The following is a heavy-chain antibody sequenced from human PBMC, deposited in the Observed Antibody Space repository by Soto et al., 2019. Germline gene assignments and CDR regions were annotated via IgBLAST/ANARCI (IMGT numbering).Heavy chain of an antibody. J-gene: IGHJ5*02. D-gene: IGHD1-1*01. Sequence: ASVKVSCKASGYTFTSYGISWVRQAPGQGLEWMGWISAYNGNTNYAQKLQGRVTMTTDTSTSTAYMELRSLRSDDTAVYYCARSVPHPTSSTAPRFDPWGQRTLVTVSS. V-gene: IGHV1-18*01. CDR1: GYTFTSYG. CDR3: ARSVPHPTSSTAPRFDP. CDR2: ISAYNGNT.